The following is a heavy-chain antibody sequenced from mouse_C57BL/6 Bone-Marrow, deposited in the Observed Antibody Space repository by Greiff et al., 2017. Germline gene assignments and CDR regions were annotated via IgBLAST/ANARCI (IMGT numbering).Heavy chain of an antibody. CDR2: IRLKSDNYAT. CDR1: GFTFSNYW. CDR3: TLYYGNYVGFAY. J-gene: IGHJ3*01. Sequence: DVKLQESGGGLVQPGGSMKLSCVASGFTFSNYWMNWVRQSPEKGLEWVAQIRLKSDNYATHYAESVKGRFTISRDDSKSSVYLQMNHLRAEDTGIYYCTLYYGNYVGFAYWGQGTLVTVSA. V-gene: IGHV6-3*01. D-gene: IGHD2-1*01.